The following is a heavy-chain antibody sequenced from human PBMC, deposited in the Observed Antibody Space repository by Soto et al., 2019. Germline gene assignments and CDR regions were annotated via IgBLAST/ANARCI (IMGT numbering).Heavy chain of an antibody. J-gene: IGHJ6*02. Sequence: SETLSLTCTVSGGSISSYYWSWIRQPPGKGLEWIGYIYYSGSTNYNPSLKSRVTISVDTSKNQFSLKLSSVTAADTSVYYCSRDGYTVTPNYYYGMDVWGQGTTVTVSS. CDR2: IYYSGST. CDR1: GGSISSYY. CDR3: SRDGYTVTPNYYYGMDV. D-gene: IGHD4-4*01. V-gene: IGHV4-59*01.